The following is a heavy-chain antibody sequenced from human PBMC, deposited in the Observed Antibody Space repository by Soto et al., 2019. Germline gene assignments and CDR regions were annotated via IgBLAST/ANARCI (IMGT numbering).Heavy chain of an antibody. Sequence: SETLSLTCTVSGGSISSYCWSWIRQPPGKGLEWIGYIYYSGSTNYNPSLKSRVTISVDTSKNQFSLKLSSVTAADTAVYYCARLGYCSSTSCYVTYYYMDVWGKGTTVTLSS. CDR2: IYYSGST. D-gene: IGHD2-2*01. CDR3: ARLGYCSSTSCYVTYYYMDV. V-gene: IGHV4-59*01. CDR1: GGSISSYC. J-gene: IGHJ6*03.